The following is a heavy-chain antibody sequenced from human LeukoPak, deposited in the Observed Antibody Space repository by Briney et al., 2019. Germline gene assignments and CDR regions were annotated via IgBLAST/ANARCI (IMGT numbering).Heavy chain of an antibody. J-gene: IGHJ4*02. CDR3: ARDDRLSRGYSYGSPDY. D-gene: IGHD5-18*01. V-gene: IGHV3-64*01. CDR2: ISSNGGST. CDR1: GFTFSSYA. Sequence: PGGSLRLSCAASGFTFSSYAMHWVRQAPGKGLEYVSAISSNGGSTYYANSVKGRFTISRDNSKNTLYLQMGSLRAEDMAVYYWARDDRLSRGYSYGSPDYWGQGTLVTVSS.